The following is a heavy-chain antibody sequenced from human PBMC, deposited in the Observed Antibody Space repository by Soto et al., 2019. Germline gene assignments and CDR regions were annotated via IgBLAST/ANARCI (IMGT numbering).Heavy chain of an antibody. Sequence: GGSLRLSCAASGFTFSSYDMHWVRQATGKGLEWVSAIGTAGDTYYPGSVKGRFTISRENAKNSLYLQMNSLRAEDTAVYYCARFCPYSSWRPGGMDVWGQGTTVTVSS. CDR2: IGTAGDT. J-gene: IGHJ6*02. D-gene: IGHD6-13*01. V-gene: IGHV3-13*01. CDR3: ARFCPYSSWRPGGMDV. CDR1: GFTFSSYD.